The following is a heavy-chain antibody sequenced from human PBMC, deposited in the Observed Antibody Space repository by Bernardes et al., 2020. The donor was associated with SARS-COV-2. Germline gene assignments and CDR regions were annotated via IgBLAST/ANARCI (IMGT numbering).Heavy chain of an antibody. V-gene: IGHV3-23*01. CDR3: AKADGWFYDFWSGYPLPLDY. CDR1: GFTFSSYA. D-gene: IGHD3-3*01. Sequence: GGSLRLSCAASGFTFSSYAMSWVRQAPGKGLEWVSAISGSGGSTYYADSVKGRFTISRDNSKNTLYLQMNSLRAEDTAVYYCAKADGWFYDFWSGYPLPLDYWGQGTLVTVSS. CDR2: ISGSGGST. J-gene: IGHJ4*02.